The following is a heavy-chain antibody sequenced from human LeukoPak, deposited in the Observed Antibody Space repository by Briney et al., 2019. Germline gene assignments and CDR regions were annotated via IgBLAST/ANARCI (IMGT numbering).Heavy chain of an antibody. Sequence: PSETLSLTCTVSGGSIRNGGYFWSWLRQHPEKGLEWIGYIYYRGSTSYNPSLKSRATISIDTSKNQFSLTLTSLTAADTAVYHCARAKLFPLCWFDPWGQGTLVTVSS. D-gene: IGHD3-10*01. V-gene: IGHV4-31*03. CDR3: ARAKLFPLCWFDP. CDR2: IYYRGST. J-gene: IGHJ5*02. CDR1: GGSIRNGGYF.